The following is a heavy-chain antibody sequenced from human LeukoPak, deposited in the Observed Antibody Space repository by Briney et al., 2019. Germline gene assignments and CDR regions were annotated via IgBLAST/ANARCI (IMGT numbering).Heavy chain of an antibody. D-gene: IGHD1-26*01. CDR2: IRSKANGYAT. CDR1: GFTFSGSA. J-gene: IGHJ4*02. CDR3: TRHAVGASGY. Sequence: GGSLRLSCAASGFTFSGSAMHWVRQASAKGQEWVGRIRSKANGYATAYAASVKGRSTISRDDSKNTAYLQMNSLKTEDTAVYYCTRHAVGASGYWGQGTLVTVSS. V-gene: IGHV3-73*01.